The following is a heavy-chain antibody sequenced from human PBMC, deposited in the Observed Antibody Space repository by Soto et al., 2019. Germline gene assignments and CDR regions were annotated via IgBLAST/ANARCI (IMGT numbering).Heavy chain of an antibody. Sequence: SETLSLTCTVSGGSISSYYWSWIRQPPGKGLEWIGYIYYSGSTNYNPSLKSRVTISVDTSKNQFSLKLSSVTAADTAVYYCARWEVPAAIGVSWFDPWGQGTLVTVSS. CDR2: IYYSGST. V-gene: IGHV4-59*01. CDR3: ARWEVPAAIGVSWFDP. J-gene: IGHJ5*02. CDR1: GGSISSYY. D-gene: IGHD2-2*02.